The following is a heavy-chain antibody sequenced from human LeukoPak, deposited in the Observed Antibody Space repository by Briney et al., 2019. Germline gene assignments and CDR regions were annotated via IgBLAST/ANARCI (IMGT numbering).Heavy chain of an antibody. CDR1: GGTFSTSA. D-gene: IGHD5-18*01. Sequence: ASVQVSCKTSGGTFSTSAITWVRQAPGQGLEWLGRIIPVLNITTYAQRFQGRVTITADTSTSTVYMELSSLRSEETAVYYCARDQGLTAPPPYGLDVWGQGTTVIVSS. CDR3: ARDQGLTAPPPYGLDV. CDR2: IIPVLNIT. V-gene: IGHV1-69*04. J-gene: IGHJ6*02.